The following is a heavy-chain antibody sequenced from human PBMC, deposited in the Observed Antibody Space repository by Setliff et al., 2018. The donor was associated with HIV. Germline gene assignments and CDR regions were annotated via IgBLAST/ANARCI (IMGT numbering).Heavy chain of an antibody. CDR1: GFTFGNSE. D-gene: IGHD2-15*01. J-gene: IGHJ4*02. V-gene: IGHV3-48*03. CDR3: ARGGSWLGLDY. Sequence: PGGSLRLSCAAFGFTFGNSEMNWVRQAPGKGLEWISYIRSSGSSMFYAGSVKGRFTISRDNAKNSLYLQMSSLRADDTAVYYCARGGSWLGLDYWGQGTPVPVSS. CDR2: IRSSGSSM.